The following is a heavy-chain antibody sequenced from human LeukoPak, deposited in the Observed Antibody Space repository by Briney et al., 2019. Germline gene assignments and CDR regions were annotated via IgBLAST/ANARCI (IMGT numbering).Heavy chain of an antibody. V-gene: IGHV1-18*01. CDR1: GCTFTSYG. D-gene: IGHD3-10*01. J-gene: IGHJ4*02. CDR3: ARSPPLMVRGVILYYFDY. Sequence: ASVKVSCKASGCTFTSYGISWVRQAPGQGLEWMGWISAYNGNTNYAQKLQGRVTMTTDTSTSTAYMELRSLRSDDTAVYYCARSPPLMVRGVILYYFDYWGQGTLVTVSS. CDR2: ISAYNGNT.